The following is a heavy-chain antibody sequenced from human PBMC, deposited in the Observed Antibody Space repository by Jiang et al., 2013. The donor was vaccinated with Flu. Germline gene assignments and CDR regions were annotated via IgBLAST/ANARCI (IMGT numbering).Heavy chain of an antibody. V-gene: IGHV1-69*01. CDR3: ARDEDDYGGRDAFDI. CDR1: FSSYA. CDR2: IIPIFGTA. J-gene: IGHJ3*02. D-gene: IGHD4-23*01. Sequence: FSSYAISWVRQAPGQGLEWMGGIIPIFGTANYAQKFQGRVTITADESTSTAYMELSSLRSEDTAVYYCARDEDDYGGRDAFDIWGQGTMVTVSS.